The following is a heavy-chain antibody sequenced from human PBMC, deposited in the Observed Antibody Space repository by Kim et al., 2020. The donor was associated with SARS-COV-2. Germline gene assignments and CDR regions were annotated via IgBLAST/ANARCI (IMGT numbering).Heavy chain of an antibody. J-gene: IGHJ4*02. V-gene: IGHV1-69*13. CDR2: IIPIFGTA. D-gene: IGHD3-22*01. Sequence: SVKVSCKASGGTFSSYAISWVRQAPGQGLEWMGGIIPIFGTANYAQKFQGRVTITADESTSTAYMELSSLRSEDTAVYYCARARTKWLLIRSWGQGTLVTVSS. CDR1: GGTFSSYA. CDR3: ARARTKWLLIRS.